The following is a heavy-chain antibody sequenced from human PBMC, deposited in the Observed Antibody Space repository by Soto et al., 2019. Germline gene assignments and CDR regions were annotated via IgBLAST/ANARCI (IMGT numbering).Heavy chain of an antibody. Sequence: SETLSLTCTVSGGSIRSYCWTWIRQPPGKGLEWIGYVYYSGNTNYNPSLESRVTISVDTSRNRFSLNLTSATAADTAVYYCARKGAAASYAHYYMDVWGRGTAVTVSS. CDR1: GGSIRSYC. J-gene: IGHJ6*03. CDR2: VYYSGNT. CDR3: ARKGAAASYAHYYMDV. V-gene: IGHV4-59*01. D-gene: IGHD6-13*01.